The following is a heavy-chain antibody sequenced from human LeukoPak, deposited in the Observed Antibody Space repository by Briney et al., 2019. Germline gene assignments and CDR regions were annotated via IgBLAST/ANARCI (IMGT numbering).Heavy chain of an antibody. V-gene: IGHV4-39*07. CDR3: ARDLGPKGYYYGMDV. CDR1: GGSISSSSYY. J-gene: IGHJ6*02. CDR2: IYYSGST. Sequence: PSETLSLTCTVSGGSISSSSYYWGWIRQPPGKGLEWIGTIYYSGSTYYNPSLKSRVTMSIDTSKNQFSLKLSSVTAADTAVYYCARDLGPKGYYYGMDVWGQGTTVTVSS. D-gene: IGHD3-16*01.